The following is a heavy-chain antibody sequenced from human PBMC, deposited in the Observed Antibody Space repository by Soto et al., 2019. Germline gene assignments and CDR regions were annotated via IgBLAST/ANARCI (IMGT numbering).Heavy chain of an antibody. CDR3: ARGPPSYYDSSGYYKYFDY. Sequence: ASVKVSCKASGDTFTSYYMHWVRQAPGQGLEWMGWISAYNGNTNYAQKLQGRVTMTTDTSTSTAYMELRSLRSDDTAVYYCARGPPSYYDSSGYYKYFDYWGQGTLVTVSS. J-gene: IGHJ4*02. D-gene: IGHD3-22*01. CDR2: ISAYNGNT. CDR1: GDTFTSYY. V-gene: IGHV1-18*04.